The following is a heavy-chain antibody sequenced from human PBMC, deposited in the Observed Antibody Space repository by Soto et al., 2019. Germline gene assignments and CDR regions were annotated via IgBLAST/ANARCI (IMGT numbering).Heavy chain of an antibody. V-gene: IGHV1-3*05. Sequence: QVQLVQSGAEEKKPGASVKVSCKASGYTFTGYAMHWVRQAPGQSLEWMGWINAGNGNTKYSHKFQGRVTITRDTSASAAHMELRSLSSEDTAVYYCTRAVAVPADFDYWGQGTMVTVSS. CDR3: TRAVAVPADFDY. CDR2: INAGNGNT. CDR1: GYTFTGYA. D-gene: IGHD6-19*01. J-gene: IGHJ4*02.